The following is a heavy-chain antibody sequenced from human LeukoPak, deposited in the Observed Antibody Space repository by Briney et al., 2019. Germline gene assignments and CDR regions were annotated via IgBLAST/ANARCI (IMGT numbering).Heavy chain of an antibody. V-gene: IGHV3-53*01. CDR2: IYGGST. Sequence: GGSLRLSCAASGFTVSDNYMTWVRQAPGKGLEWVSIIYGGSTYYADSVKGRFTISRDNSKNTVYLQMNSLRAEDTAVYYCARDFEGVHRTTNSYTYYYYMDVWGKGSTVIVSS. D-gene: IGHD2/OR15-2a*01. CDR3: ARDFEGVHRTTNSYTYYYYMDV. CDR1: GFTVSDNY. J-gene: IGHJ6*03.